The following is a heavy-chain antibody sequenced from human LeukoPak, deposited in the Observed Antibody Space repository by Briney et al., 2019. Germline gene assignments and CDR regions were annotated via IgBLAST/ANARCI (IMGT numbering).Heavy chain of an antibody. J-gene: IGHJ3*01. CDR2: ISQDGGEK. CDR1: GFTFSTYW. CDR3: ERDIAVARRDDFDL. D-gene: IGHD6-19*01. Sequence: GGSLRLSCAASGFTFSTYWMSWVRQAPGKGLEWVSNISQDGGEKYYVDSVRGRFTISRDNARNSLFLHMNSLKAEDTSLYYCERDIAVARRDDFDLWGQGTMVTVSS. V-gene: IGHV3-7*04.